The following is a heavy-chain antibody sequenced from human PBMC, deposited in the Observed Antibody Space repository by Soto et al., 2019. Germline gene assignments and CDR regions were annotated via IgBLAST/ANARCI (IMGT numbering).Heavy chain of an antibody. V-gene: IGHV1-69*13. J-gene: IGHJ6*02. CDR3: ARATVLRFLERPQKIHYYGMDV. D-gene: IGHD3-3*01. Sequence: GASVKVSCKASGGTFSSYAISWVRQAPGQGLEWMGGIIPIFGTANYAQKFQGRVTITADESTSTAYMELSSLRSEDTAVYYCARATVLRFLERPQKIHYYGMDVWGQGTTVTVSS. CDR2: IIPIFGTA. CDR1: GGTFSSYA.